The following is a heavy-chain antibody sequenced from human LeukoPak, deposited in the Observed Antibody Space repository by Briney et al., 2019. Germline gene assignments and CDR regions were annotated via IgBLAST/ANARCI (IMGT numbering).Heavy chain of an antibody. CDR2: IYYSGST. CDR3: ARDVGTAMANDY. V-gene: IGHV4-61*01. CDR1: GGSISSGSYY. Sequence: KPSETLSLTCTVSGGSISSGSYYWSWIRQPPGKGLEWIGYIYYSGSTNYNPSLKSRVTISVDTSKNQFSLKLSSVTAADTAVYYCARDVGTAMANDYWGQGTLVTVSS. J-gene: IGHJ4*02. D-gene: IGHD5-18*01.